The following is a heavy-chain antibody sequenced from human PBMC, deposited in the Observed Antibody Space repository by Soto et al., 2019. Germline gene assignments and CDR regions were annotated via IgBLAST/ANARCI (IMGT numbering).Heavy chain of an antibody. CDR1: GGTFSSYA. Sequence: ASVKVSCKASGGTFSSYAISWVRQAPGQGLEWMGWISAYNGNTNYAQKLQGGVTMTTDTSTSTAYMELRSLRSDDTAVYYCARGEYDFWSGYPFMDVWGKGTTVTVSS. CDR2: ISAYNGNT. V-gene: IGHV1-18*01. D-gene: IGHD3-3*01. J-gene: IGHJ6*03. CDR3: ARGEYDFWSGYPFMDV.